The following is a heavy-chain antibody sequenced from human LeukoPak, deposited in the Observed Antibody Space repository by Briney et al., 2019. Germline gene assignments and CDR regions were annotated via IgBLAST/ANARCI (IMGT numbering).Heavy chain of an antibody. J-gene: IGHJ4*02. CDR2: IDGSGGST. CDR1: GFTFSTSA. Sequence: PGGSLRLSCVVSGFTFSTSAMNWVRQAPGKGLEWVSFIDGSGGSTYYAESVKGRFTISRDNSKNTLFLQMNSLRADDTAVYYCAKRTGGGAFDYWGQGTLVTVSS. D-gene: IGHD3-16*01. CDR3: AKRTGGGAFDY. V-gene: IGHV3-23*01.